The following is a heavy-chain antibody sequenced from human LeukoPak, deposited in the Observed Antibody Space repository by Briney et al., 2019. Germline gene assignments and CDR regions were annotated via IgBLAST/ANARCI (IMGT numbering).Heavy chain of an antibody. Sequence: LETLSLTCAVYGGSFSGYYWSWIRQPPGKGLEWIGEINHSGSTNYNPSLKSRVTISVDTSKNRFSLKLSSVTAADTAVYYCARGRIQLWSQHFDYWGQGTLVTVSS. CDR3: ARGRIQLWSQHFDY. V-gene: IGHV4-34*01. CDR2: INHSGST. D-gene: IGHD5-18*01. J-gene: IGHJ4*02. CDR1: GGSFSGYY.